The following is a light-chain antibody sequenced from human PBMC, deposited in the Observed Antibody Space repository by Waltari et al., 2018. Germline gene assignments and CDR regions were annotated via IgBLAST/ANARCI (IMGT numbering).Light chain of an antibody. V-gene: IGKV4-1*01. J-gene: IGKJ1*01. Sequence: DIVMTQSPDSLAVSLGERATINCKSSQNILYNSNDKNYLAWYQHKPGQPPKLLINWASTRESGVPDRFSGSGSGTDFTLTISSLQAEDGAVYYCQQYYRSRTFGQGTKVEIK. CDR3: QQYYRSRT. CDR2: WAS. CDR1: QNILYNSNDKNY.